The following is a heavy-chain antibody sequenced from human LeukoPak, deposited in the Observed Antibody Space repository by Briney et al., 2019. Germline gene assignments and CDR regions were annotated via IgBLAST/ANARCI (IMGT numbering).Heavy chain of an antibody. Sequence: GGSLRLSCAASGFTVSSNYMSWVRQAPGKGLEWVSVTYSNGRTYYADSVKGRFTISRDISKNTLYLQMNSLTAEDTAVYYCARGPPWYFDLWGRGTLVTVSS. V-gene: IGHV3-53*01. CDR3: ARGPPWYFDL. CDR2: TYSNGRT. J-gene: IGHJ2*01. CDR1: GFTVSSNY. D-gene: IGHD6-25*01.